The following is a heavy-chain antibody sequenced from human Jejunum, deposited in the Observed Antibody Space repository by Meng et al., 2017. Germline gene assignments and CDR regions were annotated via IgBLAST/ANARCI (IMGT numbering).Heavy chain of an antibody. CDR3: AKDPYNWNYGEGYYFDY. V-gene: IGHV3-23*01. CDR1: GFTFSSYA. D-gene: IGHD1-7*01. Sequence: GESLKISCAASGFTFSSYAMSWVRQAPGKGLEWVSTINNGGGNTYYADSVKGRFTISRDNSKNTLYLQMNSLRAEDKAVYYCAKDPYNWNYGEGYYFDYWGQGTLVTVSS. CDR2: INNGGGNT. J-gene: IGHJ4*02.